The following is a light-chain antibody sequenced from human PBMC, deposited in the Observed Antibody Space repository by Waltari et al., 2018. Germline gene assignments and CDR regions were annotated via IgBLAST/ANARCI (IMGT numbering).Light chain of an antibody. CDR3: QKYERLPAT. V-gene: IGKV3-20*01. J-gene: IGKJ1*01. Sequence: EIVLTQSPGTLSLSPGERATLSCRASQSVGRSLAWYQQKPGQEPRLLMYDASSRATGIPDRFSGSGSGTDFSLTISRLEPEDVAVYYCQKYERLPATFGQGTKVEIK. CDR1: QSVGRS. CDR2: DAS.